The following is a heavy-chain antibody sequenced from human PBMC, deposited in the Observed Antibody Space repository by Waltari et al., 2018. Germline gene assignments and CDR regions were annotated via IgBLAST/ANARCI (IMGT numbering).Heavy chain of an antibody. CDR3: ARALYYDFWSGSDHNPPAY. D-gene: IGHD3-3*01. CDR1: GFTFSSYS. Sequence: EVQLVESGGGLVKPGGSLRLSCAASGFTFSSYSMNWVRQAPGKGLEWVSSISSSSSDIAYADSVRARLTTARDNAKNSRYLQMNSLRAEDTAVYYCARALYYDFWSGSDHNPPAYWGQGTLVTVRS. CDR2: ISSSSSDI. V-gene: IGHV3-21*01. J-gene: IGHJ4*02.